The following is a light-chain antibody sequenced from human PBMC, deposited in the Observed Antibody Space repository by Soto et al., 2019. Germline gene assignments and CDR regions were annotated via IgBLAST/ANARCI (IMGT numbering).Light chain of an antibody. CDR1: QSVSSNY. CDR3: QQYSNSPPEFT. V-gene: IGKV3-20*01. Sequence: EIVLTQSPGTLSVSPGERVTLSCRASQSVSSNYLAWYQQRPGQAPRLLIFGASYRATGIPDRFSGSGSGTDFTLTISRLEPEDFAAYYCQQYSNSPPEFTFGAGTKVDSK. CDR2: GAS. J-gene: IGKJ3*01.